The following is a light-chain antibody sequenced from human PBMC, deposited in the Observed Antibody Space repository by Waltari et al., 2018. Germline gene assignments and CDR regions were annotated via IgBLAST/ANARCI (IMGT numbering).Light chain of an antibody. CDR2: DVS. CDR3: SSYTSTSIQ. CDR1: SSAVGGYNY. V-gene: IGLV2-14*03. Sequence: QSALTQPASVSGSPGQSITISCTGTSSAVGGYNYVSWYQQHPGKAPKLMIYDVSSRPSGVSNRFSGSKSGNTASLTISGLQAEDEADYYCSSYTSTSIQFGGGTKLTVL. J-gene: IGLJ2*01.